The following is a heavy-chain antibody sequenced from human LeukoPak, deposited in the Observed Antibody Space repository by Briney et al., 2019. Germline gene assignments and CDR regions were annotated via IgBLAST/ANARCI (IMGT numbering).Heavy chain of an antibody. Sequence: SETLSLTCTVSGGSISSYYWSWIRQPPGKGLEWIGYIYTSGSTNYNPSLKSRVTISVDTSKNQFSLKLSSVTAADTAVYYCARHGGDYDFWSGYLVYWGQGTLVTVSS. V-gene: IGHV4-4*09. CDR1: GGSISSYY. CDR2: IYTSGST. J-gene: IGHJ4*02. D-gene: IGHD3-3*01. CDR3: ARHGGDYDFWSGYLVY.